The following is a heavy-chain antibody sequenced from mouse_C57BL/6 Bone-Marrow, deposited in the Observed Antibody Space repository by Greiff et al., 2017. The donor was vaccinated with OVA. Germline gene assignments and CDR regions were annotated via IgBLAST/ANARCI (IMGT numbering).Heavy chain of an antibody. CDR2: IYPRSGNT. CDR1: GYTFTSYG. CDR3: ARMGNYYGPNYFDY. D-gene: IGHD1-1*01. Sequence: QVQLQQSGAELARPGASVKLSCKASGYTFTSYGISWVKQRTGQGLEWIGEIYPRSGNTYHNEKFKGKATLTADKSSSTAYMELRSLTSEDSAVYFCARMGNYYGPNYFDYWGQGTTLTVSS. V-gene: IGHV1-81*01. J-gene: IGHJ2*01.